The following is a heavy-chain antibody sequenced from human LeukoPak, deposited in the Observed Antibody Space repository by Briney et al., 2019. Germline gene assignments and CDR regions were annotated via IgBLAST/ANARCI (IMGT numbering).Heavy chain of an antibody. J-gene: IGHJ6*03. Sequence: ASVKVSCKASGYTFTSYYMHWVRQAPGQGLEWMGIINPSGGSTSYAQKFQGRVTMTRDMSTSTVYMELSSLRSEDTAVYYCARSIAVAGTAYYYYMDVWGKGTTVTVSS. D-gene: IGHD6-19*01. CDR2: INPSGGST. CDR1: GYTFTSYY. V-gene: IGHV1-46*01. CDR3: ARSIAVAGTAYYYYMDV.